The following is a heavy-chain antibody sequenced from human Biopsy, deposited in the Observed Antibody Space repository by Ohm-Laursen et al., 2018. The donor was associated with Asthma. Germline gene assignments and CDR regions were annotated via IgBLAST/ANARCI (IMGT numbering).Heavy chain of an antibody. CDR3: ATCEVGYYHYGMDV. V-gene: IGHV3-30*03. CDR1: GFTFSTYG. CDR2: IAWDGINS. D-gene: IGHD1-26*01. J-gene: IGHJ6*02. Sequence: SLRLSCAATGFTFSTYGMHWVRQAPGKGLEWVAYIAWDGINSYYADSVKGRFTISRDNSKNTMYLHMSSLRGEDTAVYYCATCEVGYYHYGMDVWGQGTTVNVSS.